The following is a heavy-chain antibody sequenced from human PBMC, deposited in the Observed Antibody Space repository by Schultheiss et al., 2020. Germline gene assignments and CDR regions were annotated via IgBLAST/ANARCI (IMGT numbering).Heavy chain of an antibody. V-gene: IGHV3-33*01. CDR3: ARDRVPAAISDPYYYYGMDV. Sequence: GGSLRLSCAASGFTFSSYGMHWVRQAPGKGLEWVAVIWYDGSNKYYADSVKGRFTISRDNSKNTLYLQMNSLRAEDTAVYYCARDRVPAAISDPYYYYGMDVWGQGTTVTGYS. CDR1: GFTFSSYG. D-gene: IGHD2-2*01. CDR2: IWYDGSNK. J-gene: IGHJ6*02.